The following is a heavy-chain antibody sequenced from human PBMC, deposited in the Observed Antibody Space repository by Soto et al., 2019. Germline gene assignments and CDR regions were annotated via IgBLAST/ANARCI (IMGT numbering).Heavy chain of an antibody. CDR1: GGSISSGDYY. CDR2: IYYSGST. V-gene: IGHV4-30-4*01. D-gene: IGHD3-9*01. Sequence: SETLSLTCTVSGGSISSGDYYWSWIRQPPGKGLEWIGYIYYSGSTYYNPSLKSRVTISVDTSKNQFSLKLSSVTAADTAVYYCARVRLSDILTGRTYYFDYWGQGTLVTVSS. CDR3: ARVRLSDILTGRTYYFDY. J-gene: IGHJ4*02.